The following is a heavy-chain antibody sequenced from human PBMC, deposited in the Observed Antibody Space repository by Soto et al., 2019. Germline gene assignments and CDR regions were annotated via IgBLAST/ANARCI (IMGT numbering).Heavy chain of an antibody. D-gene: IGHD3-3*01. CDR1: GYTFTSYD. CDR2: MNPNSGNT. V-gene: IGHV1-8*01. CDR3: ARAPYYDFWSGYYGLDY. Sequence: ASVKVSCKASGYTFTSYDINWVRQATGQGLEWMGWMNPNSGNTGYAQKFQGRVTMTRNTSISTAYMELSSLRSEDTAVYYCARAPYYDFWSGYYGLDYWGQGTLVTVSS. J-gene: IGHJ4*02.